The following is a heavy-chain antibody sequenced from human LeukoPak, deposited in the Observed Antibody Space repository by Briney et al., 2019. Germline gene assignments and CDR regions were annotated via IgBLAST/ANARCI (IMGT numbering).Heavy chain of an antibody. V-gene: IGHV1-8*01. Sequence: ASVKVSCKASGYTFTSYDINWVRQATGQGLEWMGWMNPNSGNTGYAQKFQGRVTMTRNTSISTAYMELSSLRSEDTAVYYCARNAAPSGYYYYYYMDVWGKGTTVIVSS. CDR3: ARNAAPSGYYYYYYMDV. D-gene: IGHD3-10*01. CDR1: GYTFTSYD. CDR2: MNPNSGNT. J-gene: IGHJ6*03.